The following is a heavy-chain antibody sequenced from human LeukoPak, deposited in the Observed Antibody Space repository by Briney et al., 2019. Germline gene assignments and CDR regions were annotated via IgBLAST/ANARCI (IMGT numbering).Heavy chain of an antibody. CDR2: ISSSSSTI. CDR1: GFTFSSYS. D-gene: IGHD6-19*01. CDR3: ARGQVAVAGTTYYYYGMDV. J-gene: IGHJ6*02. Sequence: GGSLRLSCAASGFTFSSYSMNWVRQAPGKGLEWVSYISSSSSTIYYADSVKGRFTISRDNAKNSLYLQMNSLRAEDTAVYYCARGQVAVAGTTYYYYGMDVWGQGTTVTVSS. V-gene: IGHV3-48*04.